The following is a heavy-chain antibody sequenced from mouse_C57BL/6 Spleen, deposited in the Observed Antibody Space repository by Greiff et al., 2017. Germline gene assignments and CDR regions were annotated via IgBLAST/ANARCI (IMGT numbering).Heavy chain of an antibody. Sequence: QVQLQQSGAELVKPGASVKISCKASGYAFSSYWMNWVKQRPGKGLEWIGQIYRGDGDINYNGKFKGKATMTADKSSSTAYMQLSSLTSEDSAVYFCARGDDGYLFAYWGQGTLVTVSA. CDR1: GYAFSSYW. CDR3: ARGDDGYLFAY. V-gene: IGHV1-80*01. D-gene: IGHD2-3*01. J-gene: IGHJ3*01. CDR2: IYRGDGDI.